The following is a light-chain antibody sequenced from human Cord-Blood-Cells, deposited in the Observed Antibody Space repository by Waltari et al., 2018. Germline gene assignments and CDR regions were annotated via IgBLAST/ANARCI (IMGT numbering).Light chain of an antibody. CDR3: QSADSSGTWV. J-gene: IGLJ3*02. Sequence: SYELTQPPSVSVSPGQTARNTCSGDALPKQYAYWYQQKPGQAPVLVIYKDSEMPSGIPERFSGSSSGTTVTLTISGVQAEDEADYYCQSADSSGTWVFGGGTKLTVL. CDR1: ALPKQY. V-gene: IGLV3-25*03. CDR2: KDS.